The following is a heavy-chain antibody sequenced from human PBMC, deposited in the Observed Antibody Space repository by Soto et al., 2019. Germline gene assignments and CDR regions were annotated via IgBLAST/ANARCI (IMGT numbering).Heavy chain of an antibody. CDR2: IDPSDSQA. CDR3: ARQIYDSDTGPNFQYYFDS. J-gene: IGHJ4*02. Sequence: GESLKISCKGSGYSFAGYWITWVRQKPGKGLEWMGRIDPSDSQAYYSPSFRGHVTISVTKSITTVFLQWSSLRASDTAMYYCARQIYDSDTGPNFQYYFDSWGQGTPVTVS. V-gene: IGHV5-10-1*01. CDR1: GYSFAGYW. D-gene: IGHD3-22*01.